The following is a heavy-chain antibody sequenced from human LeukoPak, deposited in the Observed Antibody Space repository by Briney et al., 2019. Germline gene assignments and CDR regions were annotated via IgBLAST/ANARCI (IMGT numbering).Heavy chain of an antibody. V-gene: IGHV3-48*04. Sequence: PGGSLRLSCAASGFKFGSFSMGWVRQAPGKGLEWLSYITSSSSATYYADSLMGRFTISRDNAKNTLYVQMNSLRAEDTAIYYCAKGGRLRYFDDRIGYYGMDVWGQGTTVTVSS. D-gene: IGHD3-9*01. CDR2: ITSSSSAT. CDR3: AKGGRLRYFDDRIGYYGMDV. J-gene: IGHJ6*02. CDR1: GFKFGSFS.